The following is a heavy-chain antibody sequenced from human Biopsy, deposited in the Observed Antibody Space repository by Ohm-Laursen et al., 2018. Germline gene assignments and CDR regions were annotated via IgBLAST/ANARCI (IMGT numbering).Heavy chain of an antibody. CDR1: GRTFTNYA. CDR3: ARDALGGGSYRFFY. Sequence: EASVKASRQASGRTFTNYAISWVRQAPGQGLEWMGGIIPIFGTANYAQKFQGRVTITADESTSTAYMELSSLRSDDTAVYYCARDALGGGSYRFFYWGQGSLVTVSS. J-gene: IGHJ4*02. V-gene: IGHV1-69*13. D-gene: IGHD1-26*01. CDR2: IIPIFGTA.